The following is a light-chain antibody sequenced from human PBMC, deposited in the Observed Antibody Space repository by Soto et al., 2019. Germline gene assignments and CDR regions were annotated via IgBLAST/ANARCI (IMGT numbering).Light chain of an antibody. CDR3: QQSYGSPYT. CDR2: AAS. V-gene: IGKV1-39*01. CDR1: QSINSY. J-gene: IGKJ2*01. Sequence: DIQMTQSPSSLSASVGDRVTITCRASQSINSYLNWYQQKPGKAPNVLIYAASSLQGGVPSRFSGSGSGTDFTLTISSLQPEDFAAYYCQQSYGSPYTFGQGTKLEIK.